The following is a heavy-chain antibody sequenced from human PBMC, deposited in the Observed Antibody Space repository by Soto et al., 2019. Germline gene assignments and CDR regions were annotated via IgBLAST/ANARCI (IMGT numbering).Heavy chain of an antibody. CDR2: ITSSGPYT. V-gene: IGHV3-21*06. CDR3: AAYLAGTGNSDFDY. D-gene: IGHD1-7*01. CDR1: GITFTNYG. J-gene: IGHJ4*02. Sequence: EVQLVESGGGLVKPGGSLRLSCAASGITFTNYGFNWVRQASGKGLEWVSSITSSGPYTSYADSVRGRFTLSRDNAKNSLYLHINSLRVEDTAVYYCAAYLAGTGNSDFDYWGQGALVTVSS.